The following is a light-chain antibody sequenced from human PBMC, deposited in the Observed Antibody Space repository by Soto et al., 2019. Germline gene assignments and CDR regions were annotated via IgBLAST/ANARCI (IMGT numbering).Light chain of an antibody. CDR1: QGIRNF. Sequence: DIPMTQSPTSLSASVGDRVTITCQASQGIRNFVAWYQQKPGKAPKLLIYAASTLQSGVPSRFSGSGSGTDFILTINGLQPEDVATYSCQKYSSVPVFGPGTKVEIK. J-gene: IGKJ3*01. CDR2: AAS. V-gene: IGKV1-27*01. CDR3: QKYSSVPV.